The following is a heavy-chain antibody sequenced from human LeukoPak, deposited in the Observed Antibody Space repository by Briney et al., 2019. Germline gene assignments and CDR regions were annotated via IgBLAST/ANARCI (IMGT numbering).Heavy chain of an antibody. CDR3: AKDGAMAAAGYYFDY. D-gene: IGHD6-13*01. V-gene: IGHV3-30*18. CDR2: ISYDGSNK. J-gene: IGHJ4*02. Sequence: GGSLRLSCAASGFTSSNYGMHWVRQAPGKGLEWVAVISYDGSNKYYAESVKGRFTISRDNSKNTLYLQMNSLRAEDTAVYYCAKDGAMAAAGYYFDYWGQGTLVTVSS. CDR1: GFTSSNYG.